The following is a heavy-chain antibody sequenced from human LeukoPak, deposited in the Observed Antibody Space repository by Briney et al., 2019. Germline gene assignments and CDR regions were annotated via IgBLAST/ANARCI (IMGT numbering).Heavy chain of an antibody. CDR3: ARGSGTYYYDSGGYLNWFDP. Sequence: SETLSLTCTVSGESISSSGYYWGWIRQPPGKGLEWIGTVYYTGSTYYNPSLKSRATISEDTSRNQFSLKLNSVTAADTAVYYCARGSGTYYYDSGGYLNWFDPWGQGILVTVSS. CDR2: VYYTGST. CDR1: GESISSSGYY. V-gene: IGHV4-39*01. J-gene: IGHJ5*02. D-gene: IGHD3-22*01.